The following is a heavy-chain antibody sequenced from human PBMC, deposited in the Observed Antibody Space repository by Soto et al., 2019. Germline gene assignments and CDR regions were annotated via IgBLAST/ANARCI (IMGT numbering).Heavy chain of an antibody. Sequence: QVQLQESGPGLVKPSETLSLTCTVSGGSISSYYWSWIRQPPGKGLEWIGFVYYSGSTNYNPSLTSRVTMSVDMSKNQQSLRLTSVTAADTAVYYCESRLTLSTTTGDAFDIWGQGTMVTVSS. CDR1: GGSISSYY. J-gene: IGHJ3*02. D-gene: IGHD1-26*01. CDR2: VYYSGST. V-gene: IGHV4-59*01. CDR3: ESRLTLSTTTGDAFDI.